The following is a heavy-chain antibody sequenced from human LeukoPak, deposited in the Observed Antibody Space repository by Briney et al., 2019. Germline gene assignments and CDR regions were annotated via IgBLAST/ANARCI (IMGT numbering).Heavy chain of an antibody. CDR3: ARGEGYGGIYGMDV. Sequence: ASVKVSCKASGYTFTSYAMHWVRQAPGQRLEWMGWINAGNGNTKYSQKFQGRVTITRDTSASTAYMELSSLRSEDTAVYYCARGEGYGGIYGMDVWGQGTTVTVSS. V-gene: IGHV1-3*01. CDR2: INAGNGNT. CDR1: GYTFTSYA. D-gene: IGHD4-23*01. J-gene: IGHJ6*02.